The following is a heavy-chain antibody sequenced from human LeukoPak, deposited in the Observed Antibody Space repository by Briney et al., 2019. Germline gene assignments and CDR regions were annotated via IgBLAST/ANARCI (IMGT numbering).Heavy chain of an antibody. CDR1: GFTFSSYA. CDR2: ISGSGGST. Sequence: AGGSLRLSCAASGFTFSSYAMSWVRQAPGKGLEWVSAISGSGGSTYYADSVKGRFTISRDNAKNSLYLQMNSLRDEDTAVYYCARGRIVGAIEDEDYWGQGTLVTVSS. CDR3: ARGRIVGAIEDEDY. D-gene: IGHD1-26*01. V-gene: IGHV3-23*01. J-gene: IGHJ4*02.